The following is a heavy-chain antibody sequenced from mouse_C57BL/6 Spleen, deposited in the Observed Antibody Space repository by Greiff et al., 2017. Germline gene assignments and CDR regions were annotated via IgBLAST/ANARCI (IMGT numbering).Heavy chain of an antibody. CDR2: ISNGGGST. V-gene: IGHV5-12*01. CDR1: GFTFSDYY. D-gene: IGHD1-1*01. J-gene: IGHJ1*03. Sequence: EVQGVESGGGLVQPGGSLKLSCAASGFTFSDYYMYWVRQTPEKRLEWVAYISNGGGSTYYPDTVKGRFTISRDNAKNTLYLQMSRLKSEDTAMYYCARHPTTVVARVYWYFDVWGTGTTVTVSS. CDR3: ARHPTTVVARVYWYFDV.